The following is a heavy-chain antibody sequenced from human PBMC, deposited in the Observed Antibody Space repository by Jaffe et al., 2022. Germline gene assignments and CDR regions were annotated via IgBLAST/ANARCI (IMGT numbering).Heavy chain of an antibody. CDR3: ARDLDGPYHNDAFDI. Sequence: EVQLVESGGGLVQPGGSLRLSCAASGFTFSSYEMNWVRQAPGKGLEWVSYISSSGSTIYYADSVKGRFTISRDNAKNSLYLQMNSLRAEDTAVYYCARDLDGPYHNDAFDIWGQGTMVTVSS. J-gene: IGHJ3*02. CDR2: ISSSGSTI. CDR1: GFTFSSYE. D-gene: IGHD2-2*01. V-gene: IGHV3-48*03.